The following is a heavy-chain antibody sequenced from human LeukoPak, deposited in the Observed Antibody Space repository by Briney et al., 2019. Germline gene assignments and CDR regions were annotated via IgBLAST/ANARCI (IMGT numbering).Heavy chain of an antibody. Sequence: SQTLSLTCTVSGGSISSGDYDWSWLRQHPGKGLEWIGYIYYSGSTYYNPSLESRVTISVDTSKNQFSLKLSSVTAADTAVYYCARVDYYGSGNYFDYWGQGTLATVSS. D-gene: IGHD3-10*01. CDR2: IYYSGST. V-gene: IGHV4-31*03. J-gene: IGHJ4*02. CDR3: ARVDYYGSGNYFDY. CDR1: GGSISSGDYD.